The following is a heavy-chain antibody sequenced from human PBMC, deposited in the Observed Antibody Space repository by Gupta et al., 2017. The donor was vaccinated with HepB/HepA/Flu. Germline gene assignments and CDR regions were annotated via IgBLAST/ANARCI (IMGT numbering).Heavy chain of an antibody. J-gene: IGHJ4*02. CDR1: GYNFTSYY. CDR3: ARDMSEQWLVLGY. Sequence: QVQLVQSGAEVKKPGASVKVSCKASGYNFTSYYMHWVRQAPGQGLEWMGIINPSGGSTSYAQKFQGRATMTRDTSTSTVYMELSSLRSEDTAVYYCARDMSEQWLVLGYWGQGTLVTVSS. D-gene: IGHD6-19*01. V-gene: IGHV1-46*01. CDR2: INPSGGST.